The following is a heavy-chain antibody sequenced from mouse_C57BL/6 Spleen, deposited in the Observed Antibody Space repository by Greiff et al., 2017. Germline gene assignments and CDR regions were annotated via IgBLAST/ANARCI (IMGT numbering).Heavy chain of an antibody. D-gene: IGHD1-1*01. J-gene: IGHJ1*03. CDR1: GYTFTSYW. Sequence: QVQLQQSGAELVMPGASVKLSCKASGYTFTSYWMHWVKQRPGQGLEWIGELDPSDSYTNYNQKFKGKSTLTVDKSSSPAYMQLSSLTSEDSAVYYCARGDYYGSRGGYFDVWGTGTTVTVST. CDR2: LDPSDSYT. CDR3: ARGDYYGSRGGYFDV. V-gene: IGHV1-69*01.